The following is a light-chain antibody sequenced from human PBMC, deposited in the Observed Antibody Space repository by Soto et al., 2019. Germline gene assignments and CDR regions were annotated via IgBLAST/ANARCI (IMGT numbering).Light chain of an antibody. CDR2: KAS. Sequence: DIQMTQSPSTLSASVGDRVTITCRASQSISDLLAWYQQKPGKAPKLLIYKASSLKSGVPSRFSGSGSRTEYPLTISSLQPDDFASYYCQQYNGYWTFGQGTKVEIK. J-gene: IGKJ1*01. CDR1: QSISDL. CDR3: QQYNGYWT. V-gene: IGKV1-5*03.